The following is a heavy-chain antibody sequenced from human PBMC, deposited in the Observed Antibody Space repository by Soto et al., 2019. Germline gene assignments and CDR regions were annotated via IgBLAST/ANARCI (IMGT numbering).Heavy chain of an antibody. J-gene: IGHJ5*02. Sequence: PGGSLRLSCAASGFTFSDSPMHWVRQASGKGLEWVGRIRSKVNSYATAYAASVKGRFTISRDDSKNTASLQMNSMKIEDTAVYYCNTLGAVPGPWGQRPLVTVSS. V-gene: IGHV3-73*01. CDR2: IRSKVNSYAT. D-gene: IGHD6-13*01. CDR3: NTLGAVPGP. CDR1: GFTFSDSP.